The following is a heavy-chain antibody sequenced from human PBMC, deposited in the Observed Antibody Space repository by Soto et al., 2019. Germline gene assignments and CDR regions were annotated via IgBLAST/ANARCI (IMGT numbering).Heavy chain of an antibody. D-gene: IGHD4-17*01. V-gene: IGHV3-21*01. Sequence: EVQLVESGGGLVKPGGSLRLSCAASGFTFSSYSMNWVRQAPGKGLEWVSSISSSSSYIYYADSVKGRFTISRDNAKNSLYLQMNSLRAEDTAVYYCASGTVTRYYFDYWGQGTLVTVSS. CDR2: ISSSSSYI. CDR3: ASGTVTRYYFDY. J-gene: IGHJ4*02. CDR1: GFTFSSYS.